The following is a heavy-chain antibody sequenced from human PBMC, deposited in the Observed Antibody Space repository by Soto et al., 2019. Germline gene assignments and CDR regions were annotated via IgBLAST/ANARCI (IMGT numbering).Heavy chain of an antibody. Sequence: QVQLVESGGGAVQPGRSLRLSCAASGFGFSSYGMHWVRQAPGKGLEWVAVISYDGTNKYYADSVKGRFTISRDNSKNTLFLQMNSLRAEDTAVYYCAEDNRWETDYHYYAMDVWGQGTTVTVSS. CDR1: GFGFSSYG. V-gene: IGHV3-30*18. D-gene: IGHD1-26*01. CDR3: AEDNRWETDYHYYAMDV. CDR2: ISYDGTNK. J-gene: IGHJ6*02.